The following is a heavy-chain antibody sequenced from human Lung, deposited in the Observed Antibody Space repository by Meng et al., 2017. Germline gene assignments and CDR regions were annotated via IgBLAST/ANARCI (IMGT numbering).Heavy chain of an antibody. D-gene: IGHD1-1*01. CDR2: INRDGTKP. CDR3: TNDRLNH. CDR1: GFTFTDHW. V-gene: IGHV3-74*01. Sequence: EVQLVESGGGLVPPGGSLRLSWAASGFTFTDHWMHWVRQGPGKGLVWVSRINRDGTKPTYADSVKGRFTISRDNAKNTLYLQMNNLRAEDMAFYYCTNDRLNHWGQGALVTVSS. J-gene: IGHJ1*01.